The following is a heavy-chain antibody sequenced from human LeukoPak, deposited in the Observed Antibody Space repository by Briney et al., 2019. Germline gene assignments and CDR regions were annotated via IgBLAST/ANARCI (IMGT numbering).Heavy chain of an antibody. CDR2: IYHSGST. Sequence: RSSETLSLTCAVSGGSISSGGYSWSWIRQPPGKGLEWIGYIYHSGSTYYNPSLKSRVTISVDRSKNQFSLKLSSVTAADTAVYYCAGPVGAAACWFDPWGQGTLVTVSS. J-gene: IGHJ5*02. CDR3: AGPVGAAACWFDP. CDR1: GGSISSGGYS. V-gene: IGHV4-30-2*01. D-gene: IGHD2-2*01.